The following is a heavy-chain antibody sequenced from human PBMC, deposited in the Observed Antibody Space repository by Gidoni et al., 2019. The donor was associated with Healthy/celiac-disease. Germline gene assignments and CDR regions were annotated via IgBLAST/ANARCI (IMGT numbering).Heavy chain of an antibody. J-gene: IGHJ4*02. D-gene: IGHD2-2*01. V-gene: IGHV3-23*01. CDR2: ISGSGGST. CDR1: GFTFSSYA. CDR3: AKLSTSLMIDY. Sequence: EVQRLEAGGGLVQPGGSLRLSCAASGFTFSSYAMSWVRQAPGKGLGWVSAISGSGGSTYYADSVKGLFTISRDNSKNTLYLQMNSLRAEDTAVYYCAKLSTSLMIDYWGQGTLVTVSS.